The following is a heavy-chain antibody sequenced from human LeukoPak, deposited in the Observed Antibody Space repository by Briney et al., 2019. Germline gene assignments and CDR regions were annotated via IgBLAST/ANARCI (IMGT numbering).Heavy chain of an antibody. J-gene: IGHJ4*02. V-gene: IGHV3-23*01. CDR2: ISGNGGNT. D-gene: IGHD3-16*01. CDR1: GFTFSGYA. CDR3: ARIPRWGSYYFDY. Sequence: GGSLRLSYAASGFTFSGYAMSWVRQAPGKGLEWVSSISGNGGNTYYADSVKGRFTISRDNSKNTLYLQMNSLRAEDRAVYYCARIPRWGSYYFDYWGQGTLVTVSS.